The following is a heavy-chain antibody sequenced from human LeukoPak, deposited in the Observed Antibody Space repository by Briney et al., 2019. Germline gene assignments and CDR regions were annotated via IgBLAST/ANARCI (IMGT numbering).Heavy chain of an antibody. CDR1: GFSFTTYW. CDR3: ARAGYSGYVVDY. Sequence: GGSLRLSCAASGFSFTTYWMSWVRQAPGKGLEWVANIKQDGTEKYYVDSVKGRFTISRDNAKNSLYLQMNSLRAEDTAVYYCARAGYSGYVVDYWGQGTLVTVSS. CDR2: IKQDGTEK. J-gene: IGHJ4*02. V-gene: IGHV3-7*01. D-gene: IGHD5-12*01.